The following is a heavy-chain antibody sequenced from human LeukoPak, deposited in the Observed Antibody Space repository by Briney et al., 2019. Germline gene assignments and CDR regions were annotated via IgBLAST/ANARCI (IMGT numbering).Heavy chain of an antibody. Sequence: GRSLRLSCAASGFTFSSYAMHWVRQAPGKGLEWVAVISYDGSNKYYADSVKGRFTISRDNSKNTLYLQMNSLRAEDTAVYYCARDVDCSGGSCYAEYGMDVWGQGTTVTVSS. CDR1: GFTFSSYA. CDR3: ARDVDCSGGSCYAEYGMDV. J-gene: IGHJ6*02. D-gene: IGHD2-15*01. CDR2: ISYDGSNK. V-gene: IGHV3-30-3*01.